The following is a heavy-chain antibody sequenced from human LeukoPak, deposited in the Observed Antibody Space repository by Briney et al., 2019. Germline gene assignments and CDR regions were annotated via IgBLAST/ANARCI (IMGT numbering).Heavy chain of an antibody. D-gene: IGHD6-19*01. Sequence: PSETLSFTCSVPGGSISSYYWSWIRQPAGKGLEWIGRIYTSGSTNYNPSLKSRVTMSVDTSKNQFSLKLSSVTAADTAVYYCARDLNSGWIDYWGQGTLVTVSS. CDR1: GGSISSYY. V-gene: IGHV4-4*07. CDR2: IYTSGST. CDR3: ARDLNSGWIDY. J-gene: IGHJ4*02.